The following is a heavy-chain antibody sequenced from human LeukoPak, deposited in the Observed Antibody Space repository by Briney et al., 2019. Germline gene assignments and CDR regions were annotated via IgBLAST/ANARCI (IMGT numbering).Heavy chain of an antibody. Sequence: ASVKVSCKASGYTFTKFGISWVRQAPGQEFEWMGWISPYNDNTDYAKKFQGRVTLTTDTSTSTAYMELRGLTSDDTAVYYCAREPSGLLFDYWGLGTLVTVSS. CDR3: AREPSGLLFDY. CDR2: ISPYNDNT. J-gene: IGHJ4*02. D-gene: IGHD6-25*01. V-gene: IGHV1-18*01. CDR1: GYTFTKFG.